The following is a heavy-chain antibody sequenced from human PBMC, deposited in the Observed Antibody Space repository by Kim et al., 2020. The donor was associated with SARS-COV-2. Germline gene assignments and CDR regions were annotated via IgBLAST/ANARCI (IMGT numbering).Heavy chain of an antibody. J-gene: IGHJ4*02. Sequence: GGSLRLSCAASGFTFSSYAMSWVRQAPGKGLEWVSAISGSGGSTYYADSVKGRFTISRDNSKNTLYLQMNSLRAEDTAVYYCARGQAGLCSSTSCYTLFSHFDYWGQGTLVTVSS. D-gene: IGHD2-2*02. V-gene: IGHV3-23*01. CDR3: ARGQAGLCSSTSCYTLFSHFDY. CDR2: ISGSGGST. CDR1: GFTFSSYA.